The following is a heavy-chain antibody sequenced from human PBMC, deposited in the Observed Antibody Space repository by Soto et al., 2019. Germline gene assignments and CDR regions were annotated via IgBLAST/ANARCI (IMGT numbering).Heavy chain of an antibody. D-gene: IGHD2-15*01. V-gene: IGHV4-39*01. CDR2: ISYSGTT. CDR1: GGSISSSDYY. CDR3: ARGGGYDSFDF. Sequence: SETLSLTCTVSGGSISSSDYYWGWIRQPPGKELEWIGTISYSGTTYYNPSLKSRVTISVDTSKNQFSLKLNSVTAADKAVYYCARGGGYDSFDFWGQGIQVTVSS. J-gene: IGHJ4*02.